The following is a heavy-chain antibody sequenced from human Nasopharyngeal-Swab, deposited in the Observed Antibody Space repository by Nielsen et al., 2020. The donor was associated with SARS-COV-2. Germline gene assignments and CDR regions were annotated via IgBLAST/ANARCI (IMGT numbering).Heavy chain of an antibody. J-gene: IGHJ4*02. CDR3: ARDGAAAGNFDY. CDR2: ISSSSSTI. Sequence: GGSLTLSCAASGFSFSSYSMNWVRQAPGKGLEWVSYISSSSSTISYADSVMDRFTISRDNAKNSLYLQMNSLRAEDTAVYYCARDGAAAGNFDYWGQGTLVTVSS. V-gene: IGHV3-48*01. D-gene: IGHD6-13*01. CDR1: GFSFSSYS.